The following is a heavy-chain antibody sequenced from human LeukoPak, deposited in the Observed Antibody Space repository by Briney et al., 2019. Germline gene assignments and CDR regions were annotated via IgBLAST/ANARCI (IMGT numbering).Heavy chain of an antibody. Sequence: GGSLRLSCAASGFTFSSYSMNWVRQAPGKGLEWVSVIYSGGSTYYADSVKGRFTISRDKDKNTVYLQMNSLRAEDTAVYYCATHWHWGQGTLVIVSS. CDR2: IYSGGST. V-gene: IGHV3-66*04. CDR1: GFTFSSYS. CDR3: ATHWH. J-gene: IGHJ4*02.